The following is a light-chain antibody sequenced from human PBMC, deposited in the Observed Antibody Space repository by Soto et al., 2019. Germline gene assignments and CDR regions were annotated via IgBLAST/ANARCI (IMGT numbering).Light chain of an antibody. CDR1: QSVSSNY. CDR2: GAS. CDR3: QQYGSSPRT. V-gene: IGKV3-20*01. Sequence: ESVLTPAPGTPSLSPGERATLSCRASQSVSSNYLAWYQQKLGQAPRLLIYGASSRATGIPDRFSGSGSGTDFTLTISRLEPEDFAVYYCQQYGSSPRTFGQGTKVDIK. J-gene: IGKJ1*01.